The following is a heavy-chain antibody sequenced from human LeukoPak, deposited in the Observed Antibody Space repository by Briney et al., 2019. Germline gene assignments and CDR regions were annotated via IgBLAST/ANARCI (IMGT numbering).Heavy chain of an antibody. V-gene: IGHV4-61*01. D-gene: IGHD5-12*01. CDR2: TFYSGST. CDR1: GGSVSSGYYY. J-gene: IGHJ4*02. CDR3: ARDDVATTGHFDY. Sequence: SETLSLTCTVSGGSVSSGYYYWSWIRQPPGMGLEWIGCTFYSGSTDYNSSLKSRVTISLDTSKNQFSLKLSPVTAADTAVYYCARDDVATTGHFDYWGQGTLVTVSS.